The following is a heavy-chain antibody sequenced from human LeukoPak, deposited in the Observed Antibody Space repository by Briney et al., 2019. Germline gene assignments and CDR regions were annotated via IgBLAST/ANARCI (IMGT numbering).Heavy chain of an antibody. Sequence: RSSETLSLTCTVSGYSISSDYYWGWIRQPPGKGLEWIGSIHHSGRTYYNPSLKSRVTISVDTSKNQFSLKLSSVTAADTAVYYCARAQSNQMATKIWGQGTLVTVSS. CDR2: IHHSGRT. CDR3: ARAQSNQMATKI. J-gene: IGHJ4*02. CDR1: GYSISSDYY. D-gene: IGHD5-24*01. V-gene: IGHV4-38-2*02.